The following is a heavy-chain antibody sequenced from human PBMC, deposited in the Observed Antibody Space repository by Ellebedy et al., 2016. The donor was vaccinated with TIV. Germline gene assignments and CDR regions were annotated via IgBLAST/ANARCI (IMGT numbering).Heavy chain of an antibody. J-gene: IGHJ4*02. V-gene: IGHV1-18*01. CDR3: ARDSNWGFVDY. D-gene: IGHD7-27*01. Sequence: ASVKVSCKASGYTFSTYGINWVRQAPGQGLEWVGWINTYSGKTNYAQKVHDRVTLTTDTSSRTAYMELRSLRFDDTAVYYCARDSNWGFVDYWGQGSLVTVSS. CDR2: INTYSGKT. CDR1: GYTFSTYG.